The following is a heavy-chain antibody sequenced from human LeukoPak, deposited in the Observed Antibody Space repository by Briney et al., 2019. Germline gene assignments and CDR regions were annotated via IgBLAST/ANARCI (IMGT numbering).Heavy chain of an antibody. V-gene: IGHV1-69*05. J-gene: IGHJ4*02. CDR3: AREVAYYYYSNRYYSPHCDY. CDR1: GGTFSSYA. D-gene: IGHD3-22*01. CDR2: IIPIFGTA. Sequence: SVKVSCKASGGTFSSYAISWVRQAPGQGLEWMGGIIPIFGTATYARKFQGRVTITTDESTSTAYMELSSLRSEDTAVYYCAREVAYYYYSNRYYSPHCDYWGQGTLVTVSS.